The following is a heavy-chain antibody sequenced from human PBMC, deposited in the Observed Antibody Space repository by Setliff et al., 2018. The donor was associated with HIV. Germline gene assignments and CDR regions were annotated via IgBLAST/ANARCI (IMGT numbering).Heavy chain of an antibody. CDR1: SYFVTSGYY. Sequence: PSETLSLTCTVSSYFVTSGYYWAWIRQPPGKGLEWIGNMYPSGSSYFNPTLKSRVTMSADTSKKQFFLKLSSVTAADTAVYYCARVGYCSSTNCYWGRPSYGMGVWGQGTTVTVSS. V-gene: IGHV4-38-2*02. CDR2: MYPSGSS. CDR3: ARVGYCSSTNCYWGRPSYGMGV. D-gene: IGHD2-2*01. J-gene: IGHJ6*02.